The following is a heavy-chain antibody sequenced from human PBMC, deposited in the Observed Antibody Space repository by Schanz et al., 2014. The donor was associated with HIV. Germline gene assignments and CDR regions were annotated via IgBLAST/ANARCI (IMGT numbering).Heavy chain of an antibody. Sequence: EVQLLESGGGLVQPGGSLRLSCEASGFTFSNYAMSWVRQAPGKGLEWVSSISSNTNYINYADSVKGRFTISRDNAKNTLYLQMNNLREEDTAVYYCTRDGGCSGSACYGYGMDVWGQGTTVTVSS. CDR2: ISSNTNYI. V-gene: IGHV3-21*01. D-gene: IGHD1-26*01. CDR1: GFTFSNYA. CDR3: TRDGGCSGSACYGYGMDV. J-gene: IGHJ6*02.